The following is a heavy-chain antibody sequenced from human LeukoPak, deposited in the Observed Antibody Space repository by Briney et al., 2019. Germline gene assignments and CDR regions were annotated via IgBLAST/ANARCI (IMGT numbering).Heavy chain of an antibody. CDR2: ISYDGNNE. J-gene: IGHJ4*02. CDR3: ARDGDRRQESDHSPKY. Sequence: GSLRLSCAASGFPFSSYAMHWVRQAPGKGLDWLTVISYDGNNEYYAASVKGRFTISRDDSKNTLFLQMNSLRADDTAFYYCARDGDRRQESDHSPKYWRQGTLVTVSS. D-gene: IGHD1-1*01. CDR1: GFPFSSYA. V-gene: IGHV3-30*04.